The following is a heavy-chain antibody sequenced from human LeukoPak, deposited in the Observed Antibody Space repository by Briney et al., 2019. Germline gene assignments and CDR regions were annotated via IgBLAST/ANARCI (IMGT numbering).Heavy chain of an antibody. V-gene: IGHV4-39*01. D-gene: IGHD3-9*01. CDR1: GGSISSSSYY. J-gene: IGHJ4*02. Sequence: SETLSLTCTVSGGSISSSSYYWGWIRQPPGKGLEWIGSIYYSGSTYYNPSLKSRVTISVDTSKNQFPLKLSSVTAADTAVYYCARLILTGYDFDYWGQGTLVTVSS. CDR3: ARLILTGYDFDY. CDR2: IYYSGST.